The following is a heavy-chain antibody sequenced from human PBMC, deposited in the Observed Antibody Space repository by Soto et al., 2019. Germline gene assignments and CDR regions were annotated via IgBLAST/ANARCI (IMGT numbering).Heavy chain of an antibody. J-gene: IGHJ4*02. V-gene: IGHV3-23*01. Sequence: GGSLRLSFAASGFTFSSYAMSWVRQAPGMGLEWVSAISGSGGTTYYAYSVKVRFTISRDNSKNTLYLQMNSLRAEDTAVYYCAKGKFAVAVSDYFYXWGQGTLVTVSX. D-gene: IGHD6-19*01. CDR2: ISGSGGTT. CDR3: AKGKFAVAVSDYFYX. CDR1: GFTFSSYA.